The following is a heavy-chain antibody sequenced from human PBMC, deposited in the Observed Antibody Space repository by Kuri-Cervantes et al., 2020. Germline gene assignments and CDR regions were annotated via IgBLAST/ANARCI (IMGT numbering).Heavy chain of an antibody. CDR3: ARDPMRPSGWYSGSPDY. J-gene: IGHJ4*02. CDR1: GFSIRGYT. V-gene: IGHV3-21*01. CDR2: IGGSGQYI. D-gene: IGHD6-19*01. Sequence: GGSLRLSCSASGFSIRGYTLNWVRQAPGKGLEWVSSIGGSGQYIYYADSMKGRFTISRDNARESLFLEMNSLRVEDTAVYYCARDPMRPSGWYSGSPDYWGQGTLVTVSS.